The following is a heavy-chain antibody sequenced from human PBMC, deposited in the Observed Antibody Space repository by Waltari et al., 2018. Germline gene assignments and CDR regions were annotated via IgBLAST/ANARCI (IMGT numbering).Heavy chain of an antibody. Sequence: QVQLVESGGGVVQPGRSLRVSCAASGFTFSRFGMHWVRQAPGKGLEWVAVTSHDGSTDYYADSVKGRFSISRDYSTNTLYLLMNSLRPEDTAVYYCAKDSGRGWYYMDVWGNGTTVTVSS. V-gene: IGHV3-30*18. CDR1: GFTFSRFG. CDR2: TSHDGSTD. D-gene: IGHD3-10*01. CDR3: AKDSGRGWYYMDV. J-gene: IGHJ6*03.